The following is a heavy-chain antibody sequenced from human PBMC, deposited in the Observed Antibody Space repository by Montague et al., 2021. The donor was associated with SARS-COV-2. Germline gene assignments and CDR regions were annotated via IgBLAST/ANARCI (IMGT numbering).Heavy chain of an antibody. V-gene: IGHV4-39*02. J-gene: IGHJ3*02. CDR3: ARCVLKYSFDI. D-gene: IGHD2-8*01. CDR1: GDSISRSNYF. CDR2: IYFTGKT. Sequence: SETLSLTCSVSGDSISRSNYFWAWIRQPPGMGLEWIGSIYFTGKTYYHPSLKSRVTISIDTSKNHFSLKLSSVTAADSAVYYCARCVLKYSFDIWGLGTMVTISS.